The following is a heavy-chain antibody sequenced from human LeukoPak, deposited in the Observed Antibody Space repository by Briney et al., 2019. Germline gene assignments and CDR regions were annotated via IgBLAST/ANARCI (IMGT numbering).Heavy chain of an antibody. D-gene: IGHD1-1*01. V-gene: IGHV3-23*01. CDR3: AKVPGGNFFYYYYMDV. J-gene: IGHJ6*03. Sequence: GGSLRLSCAASGFTFSNAWMSWVRQAPGKGLEWVSSISSSGDSTYYADSVKGRFTISRDNSKNTLYLQMNSLRAEDTAVYYCAKVPGGNFFYYYYMDVWGKGTTVTISS. CDR2: ISSSGDST. CDR1: GFTFSNAW.